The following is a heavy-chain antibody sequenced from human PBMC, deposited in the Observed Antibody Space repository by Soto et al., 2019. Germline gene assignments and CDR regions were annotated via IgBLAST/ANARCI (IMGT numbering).Heavy chain of an antibody. CDR2: IWYDGSNK. D-gene: IGHD1-1*01. CDR3: ARDLYTNLYYFDY. V-gene: IGHV3-33*01. J-gene: IGHJ4*02. Sequence: QVQLVESGGGVVQPGRSLRLSCAASGFTFSSYGMHWVRQAPGKGLEWVAVIWYDGSNKYYADSVKGRFTISRDNSKNTLYLQMNSLRAEDTAVYYCARDLYTNLYYFDYWGQGTLVTVSS. CDR1: GFTFSSYG.